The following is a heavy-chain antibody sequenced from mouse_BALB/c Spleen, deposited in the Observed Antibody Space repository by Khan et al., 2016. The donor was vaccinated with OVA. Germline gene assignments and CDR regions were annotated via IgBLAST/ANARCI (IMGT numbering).Heavy chain of an antibody. J-gene: IGHJ4*01. D-gene: IGHD1-2*01. CDR1: GFNIKNTY. CDR3: ASSLLLYAMDY. V-gene: IGHV14-3*02. CDR2: IDPANGNT. Sequence: VQLQQSGAEFVKPGASVRLSCTVSGFNIKNTYIQWVKQRPEQGLEWIGRIDPANGNTKYDPKFQDKATITADTSSNTAYLHLSSLTSEDTAVYYCASSLLLYAMDYWGQGTSVTVSS.